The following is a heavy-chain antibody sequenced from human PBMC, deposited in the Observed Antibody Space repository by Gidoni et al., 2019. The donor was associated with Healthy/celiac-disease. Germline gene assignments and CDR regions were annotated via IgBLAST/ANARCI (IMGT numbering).Heavy chain of an antibody. J-gene: IGHJ4*02. D-gene: IGHD2-15*01. CDR3: ARDLGRTSRLDY. CDR1: GYTFTSYY. V-gene: IGHV1-46*01. Sequence: QVQLVKSGAEVEEPGASVKISCKASGYTFTSYYIQWVRQAPGQGLEWMGVIHPSGGGTYYSQKFPGRLTMPRDTSTSTVYMDLGRLRFEDTAVYYCARDLGRTSRLDYWGQGTLVTVSS. CDR2: IHPSGGGT.